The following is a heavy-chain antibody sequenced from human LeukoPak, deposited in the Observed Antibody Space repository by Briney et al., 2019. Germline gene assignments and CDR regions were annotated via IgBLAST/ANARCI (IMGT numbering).Heavy chain of an antibody. CDR1: GGSISSYY. CDR2: IYYSGST. CDR3: ARYGGLWFGESYYFDY. Sequence: SETLFLTCTVSGGSISSYYWSWIRQPPGKGLEWIGYIYYSGSTNYNPSLKSRVTISVDTSKNQFSLKLSSVTAADTAVYYCARYGGLWFGESYYFDYWGQGTLVTASS. V-gene: IGHV4-59*01. J-gene: IGHJ4*02. D-gene: IGHD3-10*01.